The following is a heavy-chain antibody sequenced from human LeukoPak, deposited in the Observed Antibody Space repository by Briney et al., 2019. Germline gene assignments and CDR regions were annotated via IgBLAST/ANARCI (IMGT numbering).Heavy chain of an antibody. CDR3: AKDPYYSSSSPFFDY. D-gene: IGHD6-6*01. Sequence: PLRLSCAASGFTFDDYAMHWVRQTPGKGLEWVSGISWNSGNIEYADSVKGRFTISRDNAKQSLFLQMNSLRAEDTALYYCAKDPYYSSSSPFFDYWGQGTLVTVSS. CDR1: GFTFDDYA. CDR2: ISWNSGNI. V-gene: IGHV3-9*01. J-gene: IGHJ4*02.